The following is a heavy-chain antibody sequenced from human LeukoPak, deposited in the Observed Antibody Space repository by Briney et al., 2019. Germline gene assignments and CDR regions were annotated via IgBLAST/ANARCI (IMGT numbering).Heavy chain of an antibody. J-gene: IGHJ3*02. CDR3: GRGPTMVPGVIIIMDAFDI. Sequence: SETLSLTCAVYGGSLCGYYWSWIRQPPGKGLEWIWEINHSGSTNCYPSLKSRLNISVDTSKSQFYLQLSSVTAADAAVYYCGRGPTMVPGVIIIMDAFDIWGQGTMVTVSS. CDR1: GGSLCGYY. V-gene: IGHV4-34*01. CDR2: INHSGST. D-gene: IGHD3-10*01.